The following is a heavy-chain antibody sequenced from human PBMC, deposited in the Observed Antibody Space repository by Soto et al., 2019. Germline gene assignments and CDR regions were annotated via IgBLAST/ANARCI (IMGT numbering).Heavy chain of an antibody. CDR3: ARGYTLTGYDLTRRDFLDS. V-gene: IGHV4-30-4*01. CDR2: SFNSGTA. J-gene: IGHJ4*02. D-gene: IGHD3-9*01. CDR1: GDSINNDNYY. Sequence: QVQLQESGPGLVEPSQTLSLTCSVSGDSINNDNYYWSWIRQPPGKGLEWVAPSFNSGTAYPNPSRQRPPTVSVDTSRTLFSLNLPSVTVAASAVYFCARGYTLTGYDLTRRDFLDSWGQGILVTVSS.